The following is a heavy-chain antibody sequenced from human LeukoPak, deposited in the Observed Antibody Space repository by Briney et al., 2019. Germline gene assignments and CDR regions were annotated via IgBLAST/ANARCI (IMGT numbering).Heavy chain of an antibody. CDR1: GFTFSSYA. J-gene: IGHJ5*02. D-gene: IGHD6-19*01. V-gene: IGHV3-30-3*01. Sequence: PGGSLRLSCAASGFTFSSYAMHWVRQAPGKGLEWVAVISYDGSNKYYADSVKGRFTISRDNSKNTLYLQMNSLRAEDTAVYYCARDTKTIAVPLSPWGQGTLVTVSS. CDR2: ISYDGSNK. CDR3: ARDTKTIAVPLSP.